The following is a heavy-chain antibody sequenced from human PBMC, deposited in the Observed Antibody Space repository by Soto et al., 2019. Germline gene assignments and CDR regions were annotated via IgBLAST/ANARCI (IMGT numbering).Heavy chain of an antibody. CDR3: ASAGGTTSRRRGFDY. J-gene: IGHJ4*02. V-gene: IGHV4-34*01. CDR2: INHSGST. CDR1: GGSFSGYY. Sequence: QVQLQQWGAGLLKPSETLSLTCAVYGGSFSGYYWSWIRQPPGQGLEWIGEINHSGSTNYNPSLKSRVTISVDTSKNQFSLKLSSVTAADTAVYYCASAGGTTSRRRGFDYWGQGTLVTVSS. D-gene: IGHD4-17*01.